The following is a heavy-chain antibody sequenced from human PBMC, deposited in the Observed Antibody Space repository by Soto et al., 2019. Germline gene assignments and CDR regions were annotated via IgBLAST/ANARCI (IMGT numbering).Heavy chain of an antibody. V-gene: IGHV4-39*01. CDR3: ARRSSSEQKPFDY. D-gene: IGHD6-6*01. CDR2: IYYSGST. CDR1: GGSISSSSYY. Sequence: SETLSLTCTVSGGSISSSSYYWGWIRQPPGKGLEWIGSIYYSGSTYYNPSLKSRVTISVDTSKNQFSLKLSSVTAADTAVYYCARRSSSEQKPFDYWGQGTLVTVSS. J-gene: IGHJ4*02.